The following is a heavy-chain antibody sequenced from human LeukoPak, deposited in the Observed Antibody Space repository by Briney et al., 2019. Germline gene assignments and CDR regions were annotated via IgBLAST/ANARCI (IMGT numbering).Heavy chain of an antibody. Sequence: SETLSLTCTVSGGSVSSGSYYWSWIRQPPGKGLEWIGYIYYSGSTKYNPSLKSRVTMSVDTSKSQFSLELSSVTAADTAVYYCARGSPPSVWDQGTTVTVSS. CDR3: ARGSPPSV. CDR1: GGSVSSGSYY. V-gene: IGHV4-61*01. J-gene: IGHJ6*02. CDR2: IYYSGST. D-gene: IGHD3-10*01.